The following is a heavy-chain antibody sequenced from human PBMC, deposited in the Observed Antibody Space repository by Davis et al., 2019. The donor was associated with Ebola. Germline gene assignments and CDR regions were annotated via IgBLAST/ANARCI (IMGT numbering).Heavy chain of an antibody. CDR3: ARDPTVSGYVTYYFDY. CDR2: INTDGSTT. CDR1: GFTFRSYW. Sequence: GESLKISCAASGFTFRSYWMHWVRQAPGRGLVWVSRINTDGSTTSYADSVKGRFSISRGNAKNTLYLQMNSLRAEDTAVYYCARDPTVSGYVTYYFDYWGQGTLVTVSS. D-gene: IGHD5-12*01. J-gene: IGHJ4*02. V-gene: IGHV3-74*01.